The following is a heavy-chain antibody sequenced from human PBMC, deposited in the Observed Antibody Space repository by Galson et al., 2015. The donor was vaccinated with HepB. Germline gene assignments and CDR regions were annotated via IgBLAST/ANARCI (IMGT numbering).Heavy chain of an antibody. CDR1: GHSINTYS. J-gene: IGHJ4*02. CDR3: SREGPSGIDDY. CDR2: MFHSGSS. Sequence: SEPLSLTCTVSGHSINTYSWNWIRQPPGKGLAWVGSMFHSGSSTYNPSLKSRVSMSLFTSKNEFSLELRSVTAADTAVYYCSREGPSGIDDYWGQGILVTVSS. D-gene: IGHD3-10*01. V-gene: IGHV4-59*03.